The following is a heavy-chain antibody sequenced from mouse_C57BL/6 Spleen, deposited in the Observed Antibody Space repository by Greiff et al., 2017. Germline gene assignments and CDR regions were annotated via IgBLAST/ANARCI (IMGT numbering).Heavy chain of an antibody. CDR1: GFTFSDSW. V-gene: IGHV6-6*01. D-gene: IGHD2-12*01. J-gene: IGHJ1*03. CDR3: TRTSPYDWYFDV. CDR2: IRNKANNHAT. Sequence: EVKVVESGGGLVQPGGSMKLSCAASGFTFSDSWMDWVRQSPEKGLEWVAEIRNKANNHATYYAESVKGRFTISRDDSKSSVYLQMNSLSAEDTGIYYCTRTSPYDWYFDVWGTGTTVTVSS.